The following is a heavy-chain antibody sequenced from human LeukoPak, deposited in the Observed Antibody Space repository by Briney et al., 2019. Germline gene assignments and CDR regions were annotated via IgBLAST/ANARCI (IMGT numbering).Heavy chain of an antibody. Sequence: PGGSLRLSCAASGFTFSSYGMHWVRQAPGKGLEWVAFIRYDGSNKYYADSVKGRFTISRDNSKNTLYLQMNSLRAEDTAVYYCAKDLFVVVPAAIPTEAGFDYWGQGTLVTVSS. J-gene: IGHJ4*01. V-gene: IGHV3-30*02. CDR3: AKDLFVVVPAAIPTEAGFDY. CDR1: GFTFSSYG. D-gene: IGHD2-2*01. CDR2: IRYDGSNK.